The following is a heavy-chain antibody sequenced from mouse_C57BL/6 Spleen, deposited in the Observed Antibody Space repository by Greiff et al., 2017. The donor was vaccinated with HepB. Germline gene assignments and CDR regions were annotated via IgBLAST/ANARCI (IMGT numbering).Heavy chain of an antibody. CDR3: YYYGSRYYFDY. J-gene: IGHJ2*01. CDR2: IYPRSGNT. CDR1: GYTFTSYG. V-gene: IGHV1-81*01. D-gene: IGHD1-1*01. Sequence: QVQLKQSGAELARPGASVKLSCKASGYTFTSYGISWVKQRTGQGLEWIGEIYPRSGNTYYNEKFKGKATLTADKSSSTAYMELRSLTSEDSAVYFCYYYGSRYYFDYWGQGTTLTVSS.